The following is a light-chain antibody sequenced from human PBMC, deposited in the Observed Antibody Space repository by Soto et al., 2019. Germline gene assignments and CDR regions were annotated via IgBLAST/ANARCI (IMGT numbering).Light chain of an antibody. CDR3: QSYDSSLSGV. Sequence: QSVLTQPPSVSGAPGQRGTISCTGSSSNIGAGYDVHWYQQLPGTAPKLLIYGNSNRPSGVPDRFSGSKSGTSASLAITGLQAEDEADYYCQSYDSSLSGVFGGGTKLTVL. CDR2: GNS. V-gene: IGLV1-40*01. CDR1: SSNIGAGYD. J-gene: IGLJ3*02.